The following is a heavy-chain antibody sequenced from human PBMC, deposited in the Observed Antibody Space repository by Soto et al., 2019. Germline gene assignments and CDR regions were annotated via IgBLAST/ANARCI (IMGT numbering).Heavy chain of an antibody. CDR3: ARRGSGSYYDY. Sequence: GGSLRLSCVASGFTFSSYSMVWVRQAPGKGLEWVSYIFASSATIYYADSVKGRFTISRDNSKNTLYLQMNSLRAEDTAVYYCARRGSGSYYDYWGQGTLVTVSS. D-gene: IGHD1-26*01. CDR2: IFASSATI. J-gene: IGHJ4*02. CDR1: GFTFSSYS. V-gene: IGHV3-48*01.